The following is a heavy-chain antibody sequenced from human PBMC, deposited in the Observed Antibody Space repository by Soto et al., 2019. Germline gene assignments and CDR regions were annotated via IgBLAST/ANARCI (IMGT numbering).Heavy chain of an antibody. J-gene: IGHJ3*02. CDR3: ARVVGGITMVRGVIIPTSDAFDI. CDR2: IYYSGST. Sequence: SETLSLTCTVSGGSISSSYWSWIRQPPGKGLEWIGYIYYSGSTNYNPSLKSRVTISVDTSKNQFSLKLSSVTAADTAVYYCARVVGGITMVRGVIIPTSDAFDIWGQGTMVTVSS. D-gene: IGHD3-10*01. CDR1: GGSISSSY. V-gene: IGHV4-59*01.